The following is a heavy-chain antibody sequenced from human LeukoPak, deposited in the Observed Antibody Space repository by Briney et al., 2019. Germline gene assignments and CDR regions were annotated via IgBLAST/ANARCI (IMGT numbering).Heavy chain of an antibody. Sequence: GASVKVSCKASGYTFTDYYMHWVRQAPGQGLEWMGWINPNSGGTNYAPKVQGRVTMTRDTSISTADMEMSRLRSDDTAVYYCARDREGIQLYLGNYYYYMDVWGKGTTVTISS. J-gene: IGHJ6*03. D-gene: IGHD5-18*01. CDR3: ARDREGIQLYLGNYYYYMDV. V-gene: IGHV1-2*07. CDR2: INPNSGGT. CDR1: GYTFTDYY.